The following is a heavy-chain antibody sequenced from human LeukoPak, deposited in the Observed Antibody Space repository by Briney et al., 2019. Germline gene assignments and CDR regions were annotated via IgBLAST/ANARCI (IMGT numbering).Heavy chain of an antibody. CDR3: ARTGLVIPLSIGPGIDAFDI. D-gene: IGHD2/OR15-2a*01. CDR1: GVSFSSYG. CDR2: IIPMYGTT. V-gene: IGHV1-69*13. J-gene: IGHJ3*02. Sequence: ASVKVSCKASGVSFSSYGISWVRQAPGQGPEWMGGIIPMYGTTKHAQKFQGRVTITADESTGTAHMELSSLRSEDTAVYYCARTGLVIPLSIGPGIDAFDIWGQGTKVTVSS.